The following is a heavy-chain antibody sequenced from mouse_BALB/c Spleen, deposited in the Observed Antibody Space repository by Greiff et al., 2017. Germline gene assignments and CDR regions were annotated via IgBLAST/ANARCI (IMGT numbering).Heavy chain of an antibody. CDR1: GYSITSGYY. CDR3: ARGGNYYAMDY. J-gene: IGHJ4*01. Sequence: VQLKQSGPGLVKPSQSLSLTCSVTGYSITSGYYWNWIRQFPGNKLEWMGYISYDGSNNYNPSLKNRISITRVTSKNQFFLKLNSVTTEDTATYYCARGGNYYAMDYWGQGTSVTVSS. V-gene: IGHV3-6*02. CDR2: ISYDGSN.